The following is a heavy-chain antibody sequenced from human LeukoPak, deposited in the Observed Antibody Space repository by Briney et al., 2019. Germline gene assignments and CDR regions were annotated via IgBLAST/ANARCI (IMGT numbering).Heavy chain of an antibody. Sequence: ASVKVSCKASGYTFTSYDINWVRQATGQGLEWMGWMNPNSGNTGYAQKFQGRVTITRNTSISTAYMELSSLRSEDTAVYYCARGPGSYDAFDIWGQGTMVTLSS. V-gene: IGHV1-8*03. CDR3: ARGPGSYDAFDI. J-gene: IGHJ3*02. CDR1: GYTFTSYD. CDR2: MNPNSGNT. D-gene: IGHD1-26*01.